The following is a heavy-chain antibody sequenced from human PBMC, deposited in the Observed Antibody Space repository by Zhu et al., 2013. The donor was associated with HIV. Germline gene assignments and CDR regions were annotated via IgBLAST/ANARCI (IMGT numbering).Heavy chain of an antibody. V-gene: IGHV3-23*04. D-gene: IGHD2-15*01. CDR1: GFTFSSYA. CDR3: AKGGGRRKYFFEY. CDR2: ISGSADNT. Sequence: EVQLVESGGGLVQPGGSLRLSCAASGFTFSSYALSWVRQAPGKGLEWVSIISGSADNTYHADSVKGRFSISRDNSKNTLYLQMNSLRAEDTAVYYCAKGGGRRKYFFEYWGQGTLVTVSS. J-gene: IGHJ4*02.